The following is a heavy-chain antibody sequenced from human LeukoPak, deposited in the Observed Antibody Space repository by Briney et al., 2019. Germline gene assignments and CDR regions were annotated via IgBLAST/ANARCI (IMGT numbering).Heavy chain of an antibody. Sequence: SETLSLTCTVSGGSISSYYWSWIRQPPGKGLEWIGYIYYSGSTNYNPSLKSRVTISVDTSKNQFSLKLSSVTAADTAVYYCARHLGYDYVWGSYDYWGQGTLVTVSS. V-gene: IGHV4-59*08. CDR3: ARHLGYDYVWGSYDY. CDR2: IYYSGST. J-gene: IGHJ4*02. D-gene: IGHD3-16*01. CDR1: GGSISSYY.